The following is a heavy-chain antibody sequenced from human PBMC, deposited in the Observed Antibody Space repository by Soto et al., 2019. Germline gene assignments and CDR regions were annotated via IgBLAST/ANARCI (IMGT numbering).Heavy chain of an antibody. J-gene: IGHJ4*02. CDR3: ARLTEAVTTFVY. CDR1: GFALSPYW. CDR2: INQDGSVK. D-gene: IGHD1-1*01. Sequence: HPGGSLRLSCEASGFALSPYWMSWVRQAPGKGLEWVASINQDGSVKHYVDSVRGRFTISRDNAKNSLFLQMNSLSAEDTAVYYCARLTEAVTTFVYWGQGTPVTVSS. V-gene: IGHV3-7*03.